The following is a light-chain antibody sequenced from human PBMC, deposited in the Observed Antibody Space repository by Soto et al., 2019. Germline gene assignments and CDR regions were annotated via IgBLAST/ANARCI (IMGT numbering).Light chain of an antibody. CDR1: QSISSW. V-gene: IGKV1-5*03. J-gene: IGKJ4*01. CDR2: KAS. CDR3: QQYNSYPS. Sequence: DIQMTQSPSTLSASVGDRVTITCRASQSISSWLAWYQQKPGKATKLLIYKASSLESGVPSRFSGSGSETEFTLTISSLQPDDFATYYCQQYNSYPSFGGGTKVEIK.